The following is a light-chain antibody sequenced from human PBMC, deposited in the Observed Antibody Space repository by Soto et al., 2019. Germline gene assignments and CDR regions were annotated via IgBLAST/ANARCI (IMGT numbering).Light chain of an antibody. Sequence: DIQMTQSPSTLSASVGDRVTITCRASQSISDSLAWYQQKPGKAPKLLIYEASSLKSGVPSRFSGSRSGTEYTLTISSLQPDDCATYHCQQYNGYWTFGQGTKVEIK. V-gene: IGKV1-5*03. J-gene: IGKJ1*01. CDR1: QSISDS. CDR3: QQYNGYWT. CDR2: EAS.